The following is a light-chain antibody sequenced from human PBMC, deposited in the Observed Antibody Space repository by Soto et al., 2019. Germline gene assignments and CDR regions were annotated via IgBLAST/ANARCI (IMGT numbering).Light chain of an antibody. Sequence: DIQMTQSPSSLSASVGDRVTIACQASHHFYNYLNWYHQKPGKAPKLLIFDASNLERGVPSRFSGSGSRTHFSLSINNLQAEDVGTYFCQLYDNLPLTFGGGTKVDIK. V-gene: IGKV1-33*01. J-gene: IGKJ4*01. CDR3: QLYDNLPLT. CDR2: DAS. CDR1: HHFYNY.